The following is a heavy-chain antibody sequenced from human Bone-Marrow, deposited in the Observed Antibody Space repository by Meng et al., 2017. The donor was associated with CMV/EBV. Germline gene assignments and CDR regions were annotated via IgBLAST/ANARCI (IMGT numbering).Heavy chain of an antibody. CDR1: GFTLSSYW. Sequence: GGSLRLSCAASGFTLSSYWMHWVRQAPGKGLVWVSRLSDNGVTAYADSVKGRFTISRDNSKNTLYLQMNSLRAEDTALYYCAKACSSTTCLGDWGQGTLVTVSS. CDR2: LSDNGVT. D-gene: IGHD2-2*01. CDR3: AKACSSTTCLGD. V-gene: IGHV3-23*01. J-gene: IGHJ4*02.